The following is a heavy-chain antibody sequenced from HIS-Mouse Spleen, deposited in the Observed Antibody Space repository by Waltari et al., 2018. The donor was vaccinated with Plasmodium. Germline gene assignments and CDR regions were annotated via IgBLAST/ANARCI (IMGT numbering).Heavy chain of an antibody. CDR3: ASSWYWYFDL. V-gene: IGHV3-7*01. D-gene: IGHD6-13*01. Sequence: EVQLVESGGGLVQPGGSLRLSCASSGLHFSSYWMCWVRQAPGKGLEWVANIKQDGSEKYYVDSVKGRFTISRDNAKNSLYLQMNSLRAEDTAVYYCASSWYWYFDLWGRGTLVTVSS. CDR1: GLHFSSYW. J-gene: IGHJ2*01. CDR2: IKQDGSEK.